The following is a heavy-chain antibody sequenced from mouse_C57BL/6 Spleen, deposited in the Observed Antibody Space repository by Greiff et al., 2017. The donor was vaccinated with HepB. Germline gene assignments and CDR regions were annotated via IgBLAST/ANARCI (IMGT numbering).Heavy chain of an antibody. CDR1: GFSLTSYG. CDR2: IWSGGST. D-gene: IGHD1-1*02. CDR3: ARWGGGRYYYAMDY. V-gene: IGHV2-2*01. J-gene: IGHJ4*01. Sequence: QVHVKQSGPGLVQPSQSLSITCTVSGFSLTSYGVHWVRQSPGKGLEWLGVIWSGGSTDYNAAFISRLSISKDNSKSQVFFKMNSLQADDTAIYYCARWGGGRYYYAMDYWGQGTSVTVSS.